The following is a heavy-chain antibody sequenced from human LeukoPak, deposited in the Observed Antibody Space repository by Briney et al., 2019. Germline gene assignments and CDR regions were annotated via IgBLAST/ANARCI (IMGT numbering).Heavy chain of an antibody. CDR2: ISSSSSYI. Sequence: PGGSLRLSCAASGFTFSSYSMNWVRQAPGKGLEWVSSISSSSSYIYYADSVKGRFTISRDNSKNTVFLQMNSLTIEDTAVYHCAIRRYCGDDCYYPGAFDIWGQGTVVTVAS. CDR3: AIRRYCGDDCYYPGAFDI. D-gene: IGHD2-21*01. J-gene: IGHJ3*02. V-gene: IGHV3-21*01. CDR1: GFTFSSYS.